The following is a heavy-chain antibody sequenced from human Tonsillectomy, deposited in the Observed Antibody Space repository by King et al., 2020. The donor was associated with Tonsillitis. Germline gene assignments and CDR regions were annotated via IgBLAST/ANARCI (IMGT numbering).Heavy chain of an antibody. CDR3: ASSVAVAGAFLDS. D-gene: IGHD6-19*01. J-gene: IGHJ4*02. V-gene: IGHV4-61*02. Sequence: VQLQESGPGLVKPSQTLSLTCTVSGGSISSGSYFWSWIRQPAGKGLEWIGRVYSSGNTNYNPALKSRVTISLDTSKNQFSLKLSSVTAADTAVYYCASSVAVAGAFLDSWGQGSLAIVSS. CDR1: GGSISSGSYF. CDR2: VYSSGNT.